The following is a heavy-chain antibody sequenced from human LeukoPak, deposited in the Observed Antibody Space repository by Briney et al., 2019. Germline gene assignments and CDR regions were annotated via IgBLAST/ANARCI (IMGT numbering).Heavy chain of an antibody. J-gene: IGHJ4*02. D-gene: IGHD3-3*01. CDR3: ARKTDHYDFWSGYYPAIDY. CDR2: IDPNSGGT. Sequence: ASVKVSRKASGYTFTGYYMHWVRQAPGQGLEWMGWIDPNSGGTNYAQKFQGRVTMTRDTSISTAYMELSRLRSDDTAVYYCARKTDHYDFWSGYYPAIDYWGQGTLVTVSS. V-gene: IGHV1-2*02. CDR1: GYTFTGYY.